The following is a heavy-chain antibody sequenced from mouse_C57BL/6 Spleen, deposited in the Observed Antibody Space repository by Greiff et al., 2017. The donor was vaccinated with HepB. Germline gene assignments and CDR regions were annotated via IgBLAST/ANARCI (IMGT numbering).Heavy chain of an antibody. CDR3: ARPHYYGSSYWYFDV. CDR2: INPSNGGT. D-gene: IGHD1-1*01. J-gene: IGHJ1*03. V-gene: IGHV1-53*01. CDR1: GYTLTSYW. Sequence: QVQLQQPGTELVKPGASVKLSCKASGYTLTSYWMHWVKQRPGQGLEWIGNINPSNGGTNYNEKFKSKATLTVDKSSSTAYMQLSSLTSEDSAVYYCARPHYYGSSYWYFDVWGTGTTVTVSS.